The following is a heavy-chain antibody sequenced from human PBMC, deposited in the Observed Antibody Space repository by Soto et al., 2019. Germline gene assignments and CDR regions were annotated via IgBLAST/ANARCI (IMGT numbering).Heavy chain of an antibody. CDR3: ARGMTTVTTFDY. CDR2: IHYSGNT. CDR1: GGSISSYY. D-gene: IGHD4-4*01. V-gene: IGHV4-59*12. J-gene: IGHJ4*02. Sequence: PSETLSLTCTVSGGSISSYYWSWIRQPPGKGLEWIGYIHYSGNTNYNPSLKSRVTISVDRSKNQFSLKLSSVTAADTAVYYCARGMTTVTTFDYWGQGTLVTVSS.